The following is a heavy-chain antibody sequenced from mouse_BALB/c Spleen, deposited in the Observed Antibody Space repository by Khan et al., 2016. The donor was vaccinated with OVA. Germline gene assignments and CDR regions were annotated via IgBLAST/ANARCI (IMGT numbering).Heavy chain of an antibody. CDR1: GFSLTNYG. CDR2: IWSGGST. J-gene: IGHJ3*01. CDR3: SRNYDYDEGLTY. V-gene: IGHV2-2*02. Sequence: QVQLKQSGPGLVQPSQSLSITCTVSGFSLTNYGVHWVRQSPGKGLEWLGLIWSGGSTDYNAAFISRLSISKDNSKSQVFFKMNSLQANDTAIYYLSRNYDYDEGLTYWGQGTLVTVSA. D-gene: IGHD2-4*01.